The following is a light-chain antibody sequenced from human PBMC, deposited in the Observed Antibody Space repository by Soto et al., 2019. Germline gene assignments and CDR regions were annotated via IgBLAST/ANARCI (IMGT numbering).Light chain of an antibody. CDR2: EVS. Sequence: QSALTQPPSASGSLGQSVTISCTGTSSDVGGYNYVSWYQQHPGKAPKLMIYEVSKRPSGVPDRFSGSKSGNTASLTVSGLQAEDEADYYCSSYAGSTIFGVFGSGTKLTVL. J-gene: IGLJ1*01. CDR1: SSDVGGYNY. CDR3: SSYAGSTIFGV. V-gene: IGLV2-8*01.